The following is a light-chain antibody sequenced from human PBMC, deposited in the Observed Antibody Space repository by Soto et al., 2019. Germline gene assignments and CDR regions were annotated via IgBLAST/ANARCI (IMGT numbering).Light chain of an antibody. CDR1: ESVNSNF. CDR3: QQYGGSPPVT. V-gene: IGKV3-20*01. CDR2: GAS. Sequence: EIVLTQSPGTLSLSPGERATLSCRASESVNSNFLAWYQQKLGQAPRLLIYGASSRAPGIPDRFVGSGSGTDFTLTISRLEPEDFVVYYCQQYGGSPPVTFGGGTKVEIK. J-gene: IGKJ4*01.